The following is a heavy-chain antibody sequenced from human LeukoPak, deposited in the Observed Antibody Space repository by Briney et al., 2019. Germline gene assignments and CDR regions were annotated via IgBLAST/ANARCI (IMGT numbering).Heavy chain of an antibody. CDR1: GFTVSSNY. V-gene: IGHV3-66*01. CDR3: TRDGKDCSSTSCSADY. J-gene: IGHJ4*02. Sequence: GGSLRLSCAASGFTVSSNYMSWVRQAPGKGLEWVSVIYSGGSTYYAGSVKGRFTISRDNAKNSLYLQMNSLRVEDTAVYFCTRDGKDCSSTSCSADYWGQGTLVTVSS. CDR2: IYSGGST. D-gene: IGHD2-2*01.